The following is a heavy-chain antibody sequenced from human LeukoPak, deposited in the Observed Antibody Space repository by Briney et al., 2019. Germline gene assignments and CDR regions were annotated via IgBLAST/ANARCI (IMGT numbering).Heavy chain of an antibody. D-gene: IGHD3-3*01. V-gene: IGHV3-23*01. CDR1: GFTFSSYA. J-gene: IGHJ5*02. Sequence: GGSLRLSCAASGFTFSSYAMSWVRQAPGKGLEWVSAISGSGGNTYYADSVKGRFTISRDNSKNTLYLQMNSLRAEDTAVYYCAKDPGFLEWSLPFDPWGQGTLVTVSS. CDR3: AKDPGFLEWSLPFDP. CDR2: ISGSGGNT.